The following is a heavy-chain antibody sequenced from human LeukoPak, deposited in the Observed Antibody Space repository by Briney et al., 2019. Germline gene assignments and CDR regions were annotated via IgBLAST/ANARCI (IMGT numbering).Heavy chain of an antibody. D-gene: IGHD1-14*01. J-gene: IGHJ4*02. CDR2: IGGGGENT. V-gene: IGHV3-23*01. CDR1: GFAFSNYW. Sequence: GGSLRLSCAASGFAFSNYWMTWVRQAPGKGLEWVSTIGGGGENTYYADSVKGRFTISRDSSKNTVYLHMKSLRAEDTAVYFCAKVLTGSQDYWGQGTLVTVTS. CDR3: AKVLTGSQDY.